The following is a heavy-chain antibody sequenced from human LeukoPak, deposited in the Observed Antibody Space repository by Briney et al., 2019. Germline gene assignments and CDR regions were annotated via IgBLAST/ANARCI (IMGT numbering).Heavy chain of an antibody. CDR2: IYDTGST. CDR3: ARHPHYYDSSGFYSHFDY. D-gene: IGHD3-22*01. Sequence: SETLPLTCTVSGGSISRYYWSWIRQPPGKGLEWIGYIYDTGSTNYNPSLKSRVTISVDTPKNQFSVKLSSVTAADTAVYYCARHPHYYDSSGFYSHFDYWGQGTLVTVSS. V-gene: IGHV4-59*01. CDR1: GGSISRYY. J-gene: IGHJ4*02.